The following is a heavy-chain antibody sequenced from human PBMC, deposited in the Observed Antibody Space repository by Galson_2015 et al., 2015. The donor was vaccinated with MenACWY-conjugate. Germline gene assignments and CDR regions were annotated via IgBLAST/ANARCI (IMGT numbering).Heavy chain of an antibody. V-gene: IGHV3-7*03. CDR2: IKQDGSEQ. Sequence: SLRLSCAASGFTFSRYWMAWVRQAPGKGLEWVANIKQDGSEQYYVASVKDRFTISRDNAENSLYLEMNSLRGEDTAVFYCARVFSGSRYYSYCMDVWGQGTTVTVSS. CDR3: ARVFSGSRYYSYCMDV. D-gene: IGHD1-26*01. CDR1: GFTFSRYW. J-gene: IGHJ6*02.